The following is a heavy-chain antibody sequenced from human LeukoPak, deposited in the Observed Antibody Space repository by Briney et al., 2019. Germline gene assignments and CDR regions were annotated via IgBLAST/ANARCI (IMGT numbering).Heavy chain of an antibody. Sequence: ASVKVSCKPSGYTFTVNFMHWVRQAPGQGLEWMGWIDPDSGATEYAQRFQGRVTLTTDTSVSTAYLELTSLKSDDTAVYFCAREIWFFDSWGQGTLVTVSS. D-gene: IGHD3-10*01. CDR2: IDPDSGAT. CDR3: AREIWFFDS. CDR1: GYTFTVNF. V-gene: IGHV1-2*02. J-gene: IGHJ5*01.